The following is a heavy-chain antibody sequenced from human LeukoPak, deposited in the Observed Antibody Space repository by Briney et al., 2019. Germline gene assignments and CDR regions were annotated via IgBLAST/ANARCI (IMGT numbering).Heavy chain of an antibody. J-gene: IGHJ6*02. CDR2: IYYSGST. CDR1: GGSISSGDYY. D-gene: IGHD3-16*01. CDR3: ARDQGPYDYSYGMDV. Sequence: PSETLSLTCTVSGGSISSGDYYWSWIRQPPGKGLEWIGYIYYSGSTYYNPSLKSRVTISVDTSKNQLSLKLSSVTAADTAVYYCARDQGPYDYSYGMDVWGQGTTVTVSS. V-gene: IGHV4-30-4*01.